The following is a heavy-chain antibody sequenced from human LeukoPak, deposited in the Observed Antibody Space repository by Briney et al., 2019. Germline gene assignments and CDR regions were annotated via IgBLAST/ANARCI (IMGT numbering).Heavy chain of an antibody. CDR1: GGSISSSSYY. CDR2: IYYSGST. V-gene: IGHV4-39*07. D-gene: IGHD1-26*01. CDR3: ARGTYSGSYFNY. J-gene: IGHJ4*02. Sequence: SETLSLTCTVSGGSISSSSYYWAWIRQPPGKGLEWIGSIYYSGSTNYNPSLKSRVTISVDTSKNQFSLKLSSVTAADTAVYYCARGTYSGSYFNYWGQGTLVPVSS.